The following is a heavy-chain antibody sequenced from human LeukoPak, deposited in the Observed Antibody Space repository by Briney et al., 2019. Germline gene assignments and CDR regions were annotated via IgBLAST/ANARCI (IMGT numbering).Heavy chain of an antibody. D-gene: IGHD2-2*01. CDR3: AKDLDVVVPAILDY. Sequence: GGSLRLSCAASGFTFSSYAMSWVRQAPGKGLEWVSAISGSGGSTYCADSVKGRFTISRDNSKNTLYLQMNSLRAEDTAVYYCAKDLDVVVPAILDYWGQGTLVTVSS. CDR2: ISGSGGST. V-gene: IGHV3-23*01. CDR1: GFTFSSYA. J-gene: IGHJ4*02.